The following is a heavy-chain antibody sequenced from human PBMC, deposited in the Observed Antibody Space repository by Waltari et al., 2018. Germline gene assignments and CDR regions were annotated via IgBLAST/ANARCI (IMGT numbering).Heavy chain of an antibody. CDR1: GYSISSGYY. J-gene: IGHJ5*02. D-gene: IGHD2-21*02. V-gene: IGHV4-38-2*01. CDR2: IYHSGAT. CDR3: ARSGDFGDYDA. Sequence: QVQLQESGPGLVKPSETLSLTCAVSGYSISSGYYWGWIRQPPGKGLEWIGSIYHSGATYYNPSLKSRVTISVDTSKNQFSLKLRFVTAADTGVYFCARSGDFGDYDAWGQGTLVTVS.